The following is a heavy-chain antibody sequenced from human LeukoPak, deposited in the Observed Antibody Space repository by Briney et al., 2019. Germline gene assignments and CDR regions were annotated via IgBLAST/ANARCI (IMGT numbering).Heavy chain of an antibody. J-gene: IGHJ4*02. CDR1: GFTVRNNY. CDR2: IYSGGGT. V-gene: IGHV3-66*01. D-gene: IGHD5-18*01. Sequence: GGSLRLSCEASGFTVRNNYMTWVRQAPGKGLEWVSVIYSGGGTYYADSVKDRFTISRDNSKSTLFLQMNSLRVEDLAVYYCTRVFAYSYGDFDNWGQGTLVAVSS. CDR3: TRVFAYSYGDFDN.